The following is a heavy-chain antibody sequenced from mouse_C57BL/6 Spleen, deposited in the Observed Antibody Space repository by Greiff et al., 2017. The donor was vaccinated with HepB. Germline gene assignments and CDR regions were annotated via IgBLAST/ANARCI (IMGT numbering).Heavy chain of an antibody. Sequence: QVQLQQSGPELVKPGASVKISCKASGYAFSSSWMNWVKQRPGKGLEWIGRIYPGDGDTNYNGKFKGKATLTADKSSSTAYMQLSSLTSEDSAVYFGARPSSYLYYFDYWGQGTTLTVSS. D-gene: IGHD3-2*02. CDR2: IYPGDGDT. V-gene: IGHV1-82*01. CDR3: ARPSSYLYYFDY. CDR1: GYAFSSSW. J-gene: IGHJ2*01.